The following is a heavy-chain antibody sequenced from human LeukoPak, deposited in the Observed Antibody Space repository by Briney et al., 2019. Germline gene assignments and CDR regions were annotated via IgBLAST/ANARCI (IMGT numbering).Heavy chain of an antibody. D-gene: IGHD2-2*01. Sequence: GGSLRLSCAASGFTFSSYSMNWVRQAPGKGLEWVSSISSSSSYIYYADSVKGRFTISRDNAKNSLYLQMNSLRAEDTAVYYCARVPSSTNRYYYYYMDGWGKGTTVTVSS. CDR2: ISSSSSYI. J-gene: IGHJ6*03. V-gene: IGHV3-21*01. CDR1: GFTFSSYS. CDR3: ARVPSSTNRYYYYYMDG.